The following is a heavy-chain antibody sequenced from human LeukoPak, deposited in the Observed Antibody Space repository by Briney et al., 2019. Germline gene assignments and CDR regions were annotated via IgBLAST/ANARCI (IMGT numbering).Heavy chain of an antibody. CDR3: TRPEYYGSGSYYDY. V-gene: IGHV3-15*01. CDR2: NKSKTEGGTT. Sequence: PGGSHRLPCAASGFTYCNAWVRWPRHAPGKGLEWVGRNKSKTEGGTTDYAAPVKGRFTISRDDSKNTLYLQMNSLKTEDTAVYYCTRPEYYGSGSYYDYWGQGTLVTVSS. CDR1: GFTYCNAW. D-gene: IGHD3-10*01. J-gene: IGHJ4*02.